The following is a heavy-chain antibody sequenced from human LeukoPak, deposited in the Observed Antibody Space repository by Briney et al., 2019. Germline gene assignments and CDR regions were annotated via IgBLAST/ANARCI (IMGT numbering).Heavy chain of an antibody. CDR2: IYSDNT. V-gene: IGHV3-53*01. CDR1: GFTVSSNS. J-gene: IGHJ4*02. CDR3: ARRAGAYSHPYDY. D-gene: IGHD4/OR15-4a*01. Sequence: GGSLRLSCTVSGFTVSSNSMSWVRQAPGKGLEWVSFIYSDNTHYSDSVKGRFTISRDNSKNTLYLQMNSMRAEDTAVYYCARRAGAYSHPYDYWGQGTLVTVSS.